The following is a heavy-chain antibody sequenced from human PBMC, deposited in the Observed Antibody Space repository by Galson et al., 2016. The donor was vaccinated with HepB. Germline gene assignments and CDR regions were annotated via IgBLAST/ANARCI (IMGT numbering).Heavy chain of an antibody. D-gene: IGHD6-6*01. CDR2: IYNTGTT. Sequence: SLRLSCAASGFTVSSNHMSWVRQAPGKGLEWVSCIYNTGTTYYADSVTGRFTISRDNSKNTLSLQMNGLRAGDTAVYYCARDARDFSSSTYYGMAVWGNGTTVTVSS. V-gene: IGHV3-66*01. CDR3: ARDARDFSSSTYYGMAV. CDR1: GFTVSSNH. J-gene: IGHJ6*04.